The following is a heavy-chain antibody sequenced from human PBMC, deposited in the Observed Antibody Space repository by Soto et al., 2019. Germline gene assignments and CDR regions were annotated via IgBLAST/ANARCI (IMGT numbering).Heavy chain of an antibody. V-gene: IGHV4-4*02. CDR3: ARISAYHFDY. J-gene: IGHJ4*02. D-gene: IGHD3-16*01. CDR1: GGSIRSNNW. Sequence: SETLSLTCAVSGGSIRSNNWWSWVRQPPGKGLEWIGEIYHSGVTNYNPSLKSRVTISVDKSKIQFSLKLSSLTAADTAVYYCARISAYHFDYWGQGTLVPVSS. CDR2: IYHSGVT.